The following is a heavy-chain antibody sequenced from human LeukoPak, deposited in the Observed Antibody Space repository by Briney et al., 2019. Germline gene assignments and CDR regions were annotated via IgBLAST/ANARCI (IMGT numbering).Heavy chain of an antibody. D-gene: IGHD5-18*01. J-gene: IGHJ5*02. V-gene: IGHV4-4*07. CDR1: GGSISSYY. CDR3: ARERRTAMPYNWFDP. CDR2: IYTSGST. Sequence: SETLSLTCTVSGGSISSYYWSWIRQPAGKGLEWIGRIYTSGSTNYNPSLKSRVTISVDKSKNQFSLKLSSVTAADTAVYYCARERRTAMPYNWFDPWDQGTLVTVSS.